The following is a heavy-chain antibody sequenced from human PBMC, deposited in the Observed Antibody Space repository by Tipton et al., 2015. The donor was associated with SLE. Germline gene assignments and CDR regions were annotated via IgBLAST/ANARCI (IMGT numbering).Heavy chain of an antibody. V-gene: IGHV4-34*01. CDR1: GGSFSGYS. J-gene: IGHJ6*03. CDR3: ARGRVAAVYYYYYYYMDV. D-gene: IGHD6-13*01. Sequence: TLSLTCAVYGGSFSGYSWSWIRQPPGKGLEWIGEINHTGSTNYNPSLKSRVTISVDTSKNQFSLKLNSVTAADTAVYYCARGRVAAVYYYYYYYMDVWGKGTTVTVSS. CDR2: INHTGST.